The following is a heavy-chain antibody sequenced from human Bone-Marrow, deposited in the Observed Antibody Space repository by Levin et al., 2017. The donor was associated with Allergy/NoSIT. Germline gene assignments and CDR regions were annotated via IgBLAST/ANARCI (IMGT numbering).Heavy chain of an antibody. V-gene: IGHV3-49*05. D-gene: IGHD5-18*01. CDR2: IRNKVRGGTT. CDR1: GFTFGDYA. Sequence: NPGGSLRLSCTASGFTFGDYAMTWFRQAPGKGLEWVSFIRNKVRGGTTEYAASVKGRFTISRDDSKSIAYLQLNSLKIEDTAVYYCCAAMAYWGQGTLVTVSS. CDR3: CAAMAY. J-gene: IGHJ4*02.